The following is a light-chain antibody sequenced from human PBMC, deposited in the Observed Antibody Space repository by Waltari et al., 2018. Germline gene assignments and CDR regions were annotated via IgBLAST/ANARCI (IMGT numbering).Light chain of an antibody. Sequence: ESELTQSPGTLSCSPGERATLPCTASQSVISSYLAWYQRRPRQAPRLLFDGASTRATGLPGRSGGSGAATDFTLTISRQEPEDSADYYWQQYGSSPTTFGGGTKVEIK. CDR3: QQYGSSPTT. CDR2: GAS. V-gene: IGKV3-20*01. J-gene: IGKJ4*01. CDR1: QSVISSY.